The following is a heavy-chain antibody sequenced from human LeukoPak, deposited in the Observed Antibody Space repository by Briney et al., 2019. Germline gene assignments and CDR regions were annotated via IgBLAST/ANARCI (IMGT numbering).Heavy chain of an antibody. CDR3: ARRVTGDLRRFDY. D-gene: IGHD7-27*01. J-gene: IGHJ4*02. Sequence: GGSLRLSCAASGFTFSSYGMHWVRQAPGKGLEWVAVIWYDGSNKYHADSVKGRFTISRDNSKNTLYLQMNSLRAEDTAVYYCARRVTGDLRRFDYWGQGTLVTVSS. CDR2: IWYDGSNK. V-gene: IGHV3-33*01. CDR1: GFTFSSYG.